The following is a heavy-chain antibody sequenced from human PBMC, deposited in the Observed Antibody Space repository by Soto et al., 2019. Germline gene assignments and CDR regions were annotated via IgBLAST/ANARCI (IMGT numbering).Heavy chain of an antibody. J-gene: IGHJ4*02. V-gene: IGHV4-4*07. CDR2: IDNSGST. Sequence: LSLTCTVSGGSISNYFCNWIRQPAGKGLGWIGRIDNSGSTNYNPSLKSRITMSADTSRNQFSLKLNSVTAADTAVYYCARGGQDFWSGPFDYWGQGALVTVSS. D-gene: IGHD3-3*01. CDR1: GGSISNYF. CDR3: ARGGQDFWSGPFDY.